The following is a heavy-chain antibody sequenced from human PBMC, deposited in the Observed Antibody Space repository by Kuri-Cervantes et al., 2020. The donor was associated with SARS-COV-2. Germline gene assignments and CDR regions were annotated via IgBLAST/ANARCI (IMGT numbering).Heavy chain of an antibody. CDR3: ATGYSSRGGFDP. CDR2: IYYSGST. Sequence: GSLRLSCTVSGGSISSSSYYWGWIRQPPGKGLEWIGSIYYSGSTYYNPSLKSRVTISEDTSKNQFSLKLSSVTAADTAVYYCATGYSSRGGFDPWGQGTLVTVSS. V-gene: IGHV4-39*01. J-gene: IGHJ5*02. CDR1: GGSISSSSYY. D-gene: IGHD6-13*01.